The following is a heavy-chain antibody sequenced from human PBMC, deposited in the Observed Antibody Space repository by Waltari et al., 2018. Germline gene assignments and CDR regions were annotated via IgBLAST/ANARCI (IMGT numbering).Heavy chain of an antibody. CDR3: ARDASTAVPEGDAFDI. Sequence: QVQLVQSGAEVKKPGASVKVSCKASGYTFSAYFMHWVRQAPGQGLEWMGRIDPNSSGTNYAQKFQGRVTMTRDTSISTIYMELRRLTFDDTALYYCARDASTAVPEGDAFDIWGQGTMVAVSA. D-gene: IGHD6-19*01. CDR1: GYTFSAYF. CDR2: IDPNSSGT. V-gene: IGHV1-2*06. J-gene: IGHJ3*02.